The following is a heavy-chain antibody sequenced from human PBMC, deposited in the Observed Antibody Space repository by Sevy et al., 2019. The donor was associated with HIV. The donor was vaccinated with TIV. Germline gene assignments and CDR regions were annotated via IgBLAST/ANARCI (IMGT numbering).Heavy chain of an antibody. CDR2: ISAYNGNT. CDR1: GYIFTSYI. Sequence: ASVKVSCKASGYIFTSYIISWVRQAPGQGLDWMGWISAYNGNTNYALKLQGRVTMTTDTSTSTAYMELRSLKSDDTAVYYCARGPAHPVGAEEFDYWGQGTLVTVSS. D-gene: IGHD1-26*01. V-gene: IGHV1-18*01. J-gene: IGHJ4*02. CDR3: ARGPAHPVGAEEFDY.